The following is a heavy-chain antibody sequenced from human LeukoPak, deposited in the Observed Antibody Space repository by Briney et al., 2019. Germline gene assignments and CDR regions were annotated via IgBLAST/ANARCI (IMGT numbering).Heavy chain of an antibody. CDR1: GFTFSSYA. CDR3: ARHPPTPYYYDSSGYYPYAEYFQH. Sequence: PGGSLRLSCAASGFTFSSYAMSWVRQAPGKGLEWVSAISGSGGSTYYADSVKGRFTISRDNSKNTLYLQMNSLRAEDTAVYYCARHPPTPYYYDSSGYYPYAEYFQHWGQGTLVTVSS. CDR2: ISGSGGST. J-gene: IGHJ1*01. V-gene: IGHV3-23*01. D-gene: IGHD3-22*01.